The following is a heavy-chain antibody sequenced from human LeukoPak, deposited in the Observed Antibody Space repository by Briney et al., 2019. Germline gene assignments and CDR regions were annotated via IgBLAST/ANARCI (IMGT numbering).Heavy chain of an antibody. Sequence: GRSLRLSCAASGFTFSSYAMHWVRQAPGKGLEWVAVISYDGSNKYYADSVKGRFTISRDNSKNTLYLQMNSLRAEDTAVYYCARDGSSGYDLYYYYGMDVWGKGTTVTVSS. D-gene: IGHD5-12*01. CDR1: GFTFSSYA. CDR3: ARDGSSGYDLYYYYGMDV. CDR2: ISYDGSNK. V-gene: IGHV3-30*04. J-gene: IGHJ6*04.